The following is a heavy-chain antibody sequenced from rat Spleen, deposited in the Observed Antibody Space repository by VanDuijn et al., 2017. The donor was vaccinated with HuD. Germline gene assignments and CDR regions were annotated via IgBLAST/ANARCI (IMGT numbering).Heavy chain of an antibody. CDR2: ISYDGSST. Sequence: EVQLVESGGGLVQPGRSMKLSCAASGFTFSNYDMAWVRQAPTKGLEWVASISYDGSSTYYRDSVKGRFTISRDNAKSTLYLQMDSLRSEDTATYYCTTDQTTEGSDYWGQGVMVTVSS. CDR1: GFTFSNYD. J-gene: IGHJ2*01. D-gene: IGHD1-11*01. CDR3: TTDQTTEGSDY. V-gene: IGHV5-20*01.